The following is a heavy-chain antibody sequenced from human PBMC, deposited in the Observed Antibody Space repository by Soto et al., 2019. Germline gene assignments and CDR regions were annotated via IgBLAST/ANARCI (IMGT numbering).Heavy chain of an antibody. Sequence: QVQLEQSGGEVKKPGSSVKVSCKASGVTFSKFIMTWVRQAPGLGLEWVGGIIPIFGTANYAQTFQGRVTITADESTSTSYLEVSNQRSEDTAVYYCAKVRYSSPMGYYYGMDVWGQGTAVTVSS. CDR3: AKVRYSSPMGYYYGMDV. V-gene: IGHV1-69*01. CDR2: IIPIFGTA. CDR1: GVTFSKFI. J-gene: IGHJ6*02. D-gene: IGHD6-19*01.